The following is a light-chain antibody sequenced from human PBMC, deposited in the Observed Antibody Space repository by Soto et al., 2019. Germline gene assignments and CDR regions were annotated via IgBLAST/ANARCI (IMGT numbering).Light chain of an antibody. Sequence: EVVMTQSPATLSVSPGERATLSCRASQTVSRNLAWYQQRPGQAPRLLIYDISNRATGVPARFSGSGSETEFTLTIRRLQSEDFAVYFCLQYHNLWAFGQGTPVDIX. CDR3: LQYHNLWA. CDR2: DIS. J-gene: IGKJ1*01. CDR1: QTVSRN. V-gene: IGKV3-15*01.